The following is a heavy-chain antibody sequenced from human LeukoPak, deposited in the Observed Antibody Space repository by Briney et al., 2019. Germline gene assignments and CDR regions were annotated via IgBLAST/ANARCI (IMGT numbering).Heavy chain of an antibody. J-gene: IGHJ4*02. Sequence: GGSLRLSCAASGFTFSSYGMHWVRQAPGKGLEWVAFIRYDGSNKYYADSVKGRFTISRDNSRNTLYLQMNSLRAEDTAVYYCAKEGGRYSGYDFPIDYWGQGTLVTVSS. V-gene: IGHV3-30*02. D-gene: IGHD5-12*01. CDR2: IRYDGSNK. CDR3: AKEGGRYSGYDFPIDY. CDR1: GFTFSSYG.